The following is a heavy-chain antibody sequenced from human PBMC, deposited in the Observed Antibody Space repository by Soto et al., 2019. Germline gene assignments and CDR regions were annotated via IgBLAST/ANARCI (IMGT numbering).Heavy chain of an antibody. V-gene: IGHV4-38-2*02. CDR1: GESVSSSGYY. Sequence: SETLSLTCAVSGESVSSSGYYWGWIRQPPGKGLEWIGSIYHSGSTYYNPSLKRRVTISVDTSKNQFSLKLSSVTAADTAVYYCARDPEMATITGAFDIWGQGTMVTVSS. D-gene: IGHD5-12*01. CDR2: IYHSGST. J-gene: IGHJ3*02. CDR3: ARDPEMATITGAFDI.